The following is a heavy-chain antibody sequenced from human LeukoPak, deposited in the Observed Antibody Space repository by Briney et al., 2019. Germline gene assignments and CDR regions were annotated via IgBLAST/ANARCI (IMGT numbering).Heavy chain of an antibody. Sequence: ASVKISCKISGYTFTDYYMHWVQQAPRKGLEWMGLVDTEDGETIYAEKFQGRVTITADTSTDTAYMELSSLRSEDTAVYYCATDGGSGSYDYWGQGTLVTVSS. CDR2: VDTEDGET. J-gene: IGHJ4*02. V-gene: IGHV1-69-2*01. CDR1: GYTFTDYY. D-gene: IGHD3-10*01. CDR3: ATDGGSGSYDY.